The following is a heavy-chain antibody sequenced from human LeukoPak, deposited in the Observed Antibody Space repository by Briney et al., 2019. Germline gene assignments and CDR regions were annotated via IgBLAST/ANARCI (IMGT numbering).Heavy chain of an antibody. J-gene: IGHJ4*02. V-gene: IGHV4-39*07. CDR1: GGSISSSSYY. D-gene: IGHD6-13*01. CDR3: ARGGSSWYSYNF. CDR2: IYYSGST. Sequence: PSETLSLTCTVSGGSISSSSYYWGWIRQPPGKGLEWIGSIYYSGSTYYNPSLKSRVTISVDTSKNQFSLKLSSVTAADTVLYYCARGGSSWYSYNFWGQGTLVTVSS.